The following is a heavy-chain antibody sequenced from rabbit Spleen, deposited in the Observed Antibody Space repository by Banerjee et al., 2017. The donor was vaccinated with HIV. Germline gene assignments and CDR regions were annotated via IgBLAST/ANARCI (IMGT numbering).Heavy chain of an antibody. CDR3: ARDTGTSFSSYGMDL. J-gene: IGHJ6*01. Sequence: QLEESAGGLVQPGGSLKLSCKASGFTLSSYYMNWVRQAPGKGLEWIGYIVPIFGVTYYASWVNGRFTISSHNAQNTLFLQLNSLTAADTATYFCARDTGTSFSSYGMDLWGPGTLVTVS. D-gene: IGHD7-1*01. V-gene: IGHV1S7*01. CDR1: GFTLSSYY. CDR2: IVPIFGVT.